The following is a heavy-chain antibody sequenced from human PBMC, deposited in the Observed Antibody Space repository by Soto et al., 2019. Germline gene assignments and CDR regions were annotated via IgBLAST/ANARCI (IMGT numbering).Heavy chain of an antibody. CDR3: ARDLSIAAAGTPPGEDGMDV. D-gene: IGHD6-13*01. CDR1: GFTVSSNY. CDR2: IYSGGST. J-gene: IGHJ6*02. V-gene: IGHV3-53*02. Sequence: EVQLVETGGGLIQPGGSLRLSCAASGFTVSSNYMSWVRQAPGKGLEWVSVIYSGGSTYYADSVKGRFTISRDNSKNRLYLQMNSLRAEDTAVYYCARDLSIAAAGTPPGEDGMDVWGHGTTVTVSS.